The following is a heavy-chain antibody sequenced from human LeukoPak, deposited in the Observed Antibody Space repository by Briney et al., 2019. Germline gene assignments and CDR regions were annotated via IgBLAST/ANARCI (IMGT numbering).Heavy chain of an antibody. CDR1: GFTFSSYA. J-gene: IGHJ6*02. CDR2: ISYDGSNK. CDR3: ARYSSSWTTYYYYGMDV. V-gene: IGHV3-30-3*01. D-gene: IGHD6-13*01. Sequence: GGSLRLSCAASGFTFSSYAMHWVRQAPGKGLEWVAVISYDGSNKYYADSVKGRFTISRDNSKNTLYLQMNSLRAEDTAVYYCARYSSSWTTYYYYGMDVWGQGTTVTVSS.